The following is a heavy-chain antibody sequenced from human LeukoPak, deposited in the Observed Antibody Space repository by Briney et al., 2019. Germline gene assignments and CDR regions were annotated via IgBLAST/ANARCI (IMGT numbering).Heavy chain of an antibody. V-gene: IGHV7-4-1*02. J-gene: IGHJ3*02. D-gene: IGHD2-15*01. Sequence: VASVKVSCKASGYTFTSYGISWVRQAPGQGLEWMGWINTNTGNPTYAQGFTGRFVFSLDTSVSTAYLQISSIKAEDTAVYYCAREIGVAAPLPDAFDIWGQGTMVTVSS. CDR1: GYTFTSYG. CDR3: AREIGVAAPLPDAFDI. CDR2: INTNTGNP.